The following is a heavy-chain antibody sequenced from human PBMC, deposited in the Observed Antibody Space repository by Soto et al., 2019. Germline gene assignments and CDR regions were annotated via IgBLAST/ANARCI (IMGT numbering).Heavy chain of an antibody. CDR2: ISAYNGNT. CDR1: GYTFTSYG. J-gene: IGHJ4*02. D-gene: IGHD6-13*01. CDR3: ASSVAAAGTIDY. Sequence: QVQLVQSGAEVKKPGASVKVSCKASGYTFTSYGISWVRQAPGQGLEWMGWISAYNGNTNYAQQLQGRVTMTTDTSTSTASMALRSLRSDDTAVYYCASSVAAAGTIDYWGQGTLVTVSS. V-gene: IGHV1-18*01.